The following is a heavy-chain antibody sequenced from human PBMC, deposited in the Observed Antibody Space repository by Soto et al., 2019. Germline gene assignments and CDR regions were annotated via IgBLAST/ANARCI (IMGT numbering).Heavy chain of an antibody. D-gene: IGHD6-13*01. Sequence: QVQLVQSGAEVKKPGASVKVSCKASGYTFTSYGISWVRQAPGQGLEWMGWISAYNGNTNYAQKLQGRVTMTTDTSTSTAYMERRGLRSDDTAVYYCARVAAAAGTEEAGWFDPWGQGTLVTVSS. V-gene: IGHV1-18*01. J-gene: IGHJ5*02. CDR1: GYTFTSYG. CDR2: ISAYNGNT. CDR3: ARVAAAAGTEEAGWFDP.